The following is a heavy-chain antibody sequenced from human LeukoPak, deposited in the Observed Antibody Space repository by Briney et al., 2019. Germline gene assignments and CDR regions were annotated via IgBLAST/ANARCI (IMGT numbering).Heavy chain of an antibody. Sequence: PSETLSLTCTVSGGSISSGSYYWSWIRQPPGKGLEWIGYIYYSGSTNYNPSLKSRVTISVDTSKNQFSLKLSSVTAADTAVYYCARVESGYSYGTPYWYFDLWGRGTLVTVSS. CDR1: GGSISSGSYY. CDR2: IYYSGST. CDR3: ARVESGYSYGTPYWYFDL. J-gene: IGHJ2*01. D-gene: IGHD5-18*01. V-gene: IGHV4-61*01.